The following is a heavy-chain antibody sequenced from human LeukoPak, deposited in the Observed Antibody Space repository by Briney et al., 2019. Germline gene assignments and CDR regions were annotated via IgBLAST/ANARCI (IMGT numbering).Heavy chain of an antibody. J-gene: IGHJ6*03. D-gene: IGHD4-11*01. Sequence: PSETLSLTCTVSGGSISSYYWSWIRQPAGKGLEWIGRIYTSGSTNYNPSLKSRVTMSVDTSKNQFSLKLSSVTAADTAVYYCARNGGYSNYYYYYMDVWGKGTTVTVSS. CDR3: ARNGGYSNYYYYYMDV. V-gene: IGHV4-4*07. CDR2: IYTSGST. CDR1: GGSISSYY.